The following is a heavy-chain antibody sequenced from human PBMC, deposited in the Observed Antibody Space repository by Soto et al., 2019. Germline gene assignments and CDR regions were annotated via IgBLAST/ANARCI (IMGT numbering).Heavy chain of an antibody. Sequence: QVQLVQSGAEVKKPGASVKVSCKASGYTFTSYAMHWVRQAPGQRLEWMGWINAGNGNTKYSQKFQGRVTITRDTSASTAYMELRSLRSEDTAVYYCARTVGYYYGMDVWGQGTTVTVSS. CDR2: INAGNGNT. J-gene: IGHJ6*02. CDR3: ARTVGYYYGMDV. V-gene: IGHV1-3*01. CDR1: GYTFTSYA. D-gene: IGHD4-17*01.